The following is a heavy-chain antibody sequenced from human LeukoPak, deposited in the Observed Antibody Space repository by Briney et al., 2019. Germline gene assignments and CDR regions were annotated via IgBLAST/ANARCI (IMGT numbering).Heavy chain of an antibody. CDR1: GGSISSYY. D-gene: IGHD6-19*01. CDR3: ARSRFSSGWAFDI. V-gene: IGHV4-59*01. Sequence: SETLSLTCTVSGGSISSYYWSWIRQSPGKGLEWIGHIQNSGRTNYKPSLKSRVTISVDTSKNQFSLKLSSVTAADTAVCYCARSRFSSGWAFDIWGQGTMVTVSS. J-gene: IGHJ3*02. CDR2: IQNSGRT.